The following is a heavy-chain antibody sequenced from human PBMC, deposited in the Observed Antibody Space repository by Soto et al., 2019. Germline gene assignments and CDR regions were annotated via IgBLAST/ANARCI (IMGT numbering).Heavy chain of an antibody. J-gene: IGHJ6*02. V-gene: IGHV4-34*01. CDR1: GGSFSGYY. Sequence: SETLSLTCAVYGGSFSGYYWGWIRQPPGKGLEWIGEINHSGSTNYNPSLKSRVTISVDTSKNQFSLKLSSVTAADTAVYYCASSKGYYDFWSGHQYYYGMDVWGQGTTVTVSS. CDR2: INHSGST. CDR3: ASSKGYYDFWSGHQYYYGMDV. D-gene: IGHD3-3*01.